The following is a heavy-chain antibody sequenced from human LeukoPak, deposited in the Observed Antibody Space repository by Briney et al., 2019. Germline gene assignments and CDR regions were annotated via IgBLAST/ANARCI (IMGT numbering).Heavy chain of an antibody. J-gene: IGHJ4*02. D-gene: IGHD1-26*01. CDR1: GGSISSYY. V-gene: IGHV4-59*01. CDR3: ARGDSGSPNYDY. Sequence: SETLSLTCTVSGGSISSYYWSWIRQPPGKGLEWIGYIYYSGSTNYNPSLKSRVTISVDTSKNQFSLKLSSVTAADTAVYYCARGDSGSPNYDYWGQGTLVTVSS. CDR2: IYYSGST.